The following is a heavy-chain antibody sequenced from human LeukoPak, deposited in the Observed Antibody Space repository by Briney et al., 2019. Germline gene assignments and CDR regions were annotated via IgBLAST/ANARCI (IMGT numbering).Heavy chain of an antibody. V-gene: IGHV1-69*05. D-gene: IGHD5-24*01. J-gene: IGHJ4*02. CDR1: GGTFSSYA. Sequence: SVKVSCKASGGTFSSYAISWVRQAPGQGLEWMGGIIPIFGTANYARKFQGRVTITTDESTSTAYMELSSLRSEDTAVYYCARSLESRDGYNSYFDYWGQGTLVTVSS. CDR3: ARSLESRDGYNSYFDY. CDR2: IIPIFGTA.